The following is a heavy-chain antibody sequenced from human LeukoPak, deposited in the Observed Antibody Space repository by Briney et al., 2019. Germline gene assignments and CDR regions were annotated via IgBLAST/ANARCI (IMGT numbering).Heavy chain of an antibody. V-gene: IGHV4-39*01. CDR1: GGSISSSSYY. CDR2: IYYSGST. D-gene: IGHD6-19*01. CDR3: ARSGLYSSYFDY. Sequence: PSETLSLTCTVSGGSISSSSYYWGWIRQPPGKGLEWIGSIYYSGSTYYNPSLKSRVTISVDTSKNQFSLKLSSVTAADTAVYYCARSGLYSSYFDYWGQGTLVTVSS. J-gene: IGHJ4*02.